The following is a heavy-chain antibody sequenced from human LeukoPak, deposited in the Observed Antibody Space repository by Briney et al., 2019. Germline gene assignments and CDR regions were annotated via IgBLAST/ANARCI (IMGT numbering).Heavy chain of an antibody. CDR2: ISAYNGNT. CDR1: GYTFTSYG. V-gene: IGHV1-18*01. D-gene: IGHD2-15*01. CDR3: ARDGDCSGGSCYLYGFDY. Sequence: ASVKVSCKASGYTFTSYGISWVRQAPGQGLEWMGWISAYNGNTNYAQKLQGRVTMTTDTSTSTAYMELRSLRSDDTAVYYCARDGDCSGGSCYLYGFDYWGPGTLVTVSS. J-gene: IGHJ4*02.